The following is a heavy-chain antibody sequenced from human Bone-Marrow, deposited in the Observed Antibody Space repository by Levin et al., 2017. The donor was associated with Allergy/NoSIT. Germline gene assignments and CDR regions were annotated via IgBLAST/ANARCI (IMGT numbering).Heavy chain of an antibody. CDR2: ISFDGFND. CDR1: GFTFTSYA. V-gene: IGHV3-30*04. Sequence: GGSLRLSCTASGFTFTSYAMHWVRQAPGKGLEWVSLISFDGFNDYYADSVKGRFSISRDTSKGTVYLQMNSLRSEDTAVYYCAREKSVATRSGDGVDVWGQGTTVTVSS. J-gene: IGHJ6*02. D-gene: IGHD6-25*01. CDR3: AREKSVATRSGDGVDV.